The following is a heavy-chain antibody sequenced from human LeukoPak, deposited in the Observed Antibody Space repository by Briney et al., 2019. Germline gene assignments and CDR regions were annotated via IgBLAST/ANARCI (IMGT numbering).Heavy chain of an antibody. CDR2: IKSKTDGGTT. Sequence: GGSLRLSCAASGFTFSNAWMSWVRQAPGKGLEWVGRIKSKTDGGTTDYAAPAKGRFTISRDDSKNTLYLQMNSLKTEDTAVYYCTTDQPLLWFGELLEGMDVWGKGTTVTVSS. J-gene: IGHJ6*04. V-gene: IGHV3-15*01. CDR3: TTDQPLLWFGELLEGMDV. D-gene: IGHD3-10*01. CDR1: GFTFSNAW.